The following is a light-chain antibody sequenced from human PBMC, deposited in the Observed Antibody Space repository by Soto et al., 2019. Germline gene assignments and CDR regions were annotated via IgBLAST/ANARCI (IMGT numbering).Light chain of an antibody. CDR3: QQSYSSQLT. V-gene: IGKV1-39*01. Sequence: DIPMTQSPSSLSASVGDRVTITCRASQSISSYLNWYQQKPGKAPKLLIYAASSLQSGVPSRFSGSGSGTDFTLTILSLQPEDFATYYCQQSYSSQLTFGGGTKVEIK. J-gene: IGKJ4*01. CDR2: AAS. CDR1: QSISSY.